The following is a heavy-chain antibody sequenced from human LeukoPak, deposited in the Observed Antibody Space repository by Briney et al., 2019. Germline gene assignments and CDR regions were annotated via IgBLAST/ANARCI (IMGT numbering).Heavy chain of an antibody. CDR1: GFTFSSYA. J-gene: IGHJ4*02. CDR2: ISSNGGST. CDR3: VKVGYSGSYGY. V-gene: IGHV3-64D*06. D-gene: IGHD1-26*01. Sequence: PGGSLRRSCSASGFTFSSYAMHWVRQAPGKGLEYVSAISSNGGSTYYADSVKGRFTISRDNSKNTLYLQMSSLRAEDTAVYYCVKVGYSGSYGYWGQGTLVTVSS.